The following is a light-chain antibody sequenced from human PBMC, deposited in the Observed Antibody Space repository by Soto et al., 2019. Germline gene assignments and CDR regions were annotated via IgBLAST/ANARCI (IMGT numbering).Light chain of an antibody. CDR3: AAWDDSLNGWV. CDR2: TNV. V-gene: IGLV1-44*01. Sequence: QSVLIQPPSASGTPGQRVAISYSGSSSNIGSNPVNWYQQVPGTAPKLLIYTNVQRPSGVPDRFSGSKSGTSASLAITGLQSEDEADYYCAAWDDSLNGWVFGGGTKLTVL. CDR1: SSNIGSNP. J-gene: IGLJ3*02.